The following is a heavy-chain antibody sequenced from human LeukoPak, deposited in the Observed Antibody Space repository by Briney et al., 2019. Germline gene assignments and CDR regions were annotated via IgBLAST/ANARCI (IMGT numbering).Heavy chain of an antibody. V-gene: IGHV3-53*01. CDR3: ARDSAGNQYSSGNFDL. Sequence: GGSLRLSCAASGFAVKSSYMNWVRQAPGKGLEWVSVLYADGESYYADSVLGCFTISRDNSNNTVFLEMNSLTADDTAVYFCARDSAGNQYSSGNFDLWGQGTLVTVSS. CDR1: GFAVKSSY. CDR2: LYADGES. J-gene: IGHJ4*02. D-gene: IGHD3-10*01.